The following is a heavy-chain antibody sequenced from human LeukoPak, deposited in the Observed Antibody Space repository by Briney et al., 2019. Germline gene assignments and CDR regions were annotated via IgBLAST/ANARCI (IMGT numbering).Heavy chain of an antibody. J-gene: IGHJ5*02. CDR2: VYVTGST. Sequence: SETLSLTCTVPGDSISSYYWSWIRQPAGKGLEWIGRVYVTGSTNLNPALQSRVTISVDTSKNQFSLKLTSVTAADTAVYYCARDRQWLVDHWGQGTLVTVSS. CDR3: ARDRQWLVDH. D-gene: IGHD6-19*01. V-gene: IGHV4-4*07. CDR1: GDSISSYY.